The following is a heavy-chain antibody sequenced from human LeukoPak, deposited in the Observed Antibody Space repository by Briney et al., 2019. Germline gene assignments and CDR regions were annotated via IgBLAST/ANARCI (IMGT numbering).Heavy chain of an antibody. D-gene: IGHD3-3*01. CDR1: GFTFGYYG. Sequence: GGSLRLSCAASGFTFGYYGMHWVRQAPGKGLEWVAVIWYDGSNKYYADSVKGRFTISRDNSKNTMYLEMNSLRAEDTAVYYCARGPGSGVVISAFDIWGQGTMVTVSS. J-gene: IGHJ3*02. V-gene: IGHV3-33*01. CDR3: ARGPGSGVVISAFDI. CDR2: IWYDGSNK.